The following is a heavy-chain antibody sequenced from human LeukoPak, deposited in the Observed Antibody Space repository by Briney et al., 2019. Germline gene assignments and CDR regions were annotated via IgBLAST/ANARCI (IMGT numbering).Heavy chain of an antibody. CDR3: ARDWHYAMDV. J-gene: IGHJ6*02. Sequence: PGGSLRLSCAASGFTFSRTWMYWVRQAPGKGLVWVSRINRDGSSTTYADSVKGRFTSSRDNAKNTAYLQMISLRGEDTAVYFGARDWHYAMDVWGQGATVTVSS. CDR1: GFTFSRTW. CDR2: INRDGSST. V-gene: IGHV3-74*01.